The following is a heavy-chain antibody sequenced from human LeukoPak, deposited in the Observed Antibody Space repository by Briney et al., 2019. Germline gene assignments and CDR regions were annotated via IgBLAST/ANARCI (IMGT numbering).Heavy chain of an antibody. CDR3: ARVRYYYDSSGYYFRDKNFDY. CDR2: ISSSSSYI. D-gene: IGHD3-22*01. V-gene: IGHV3-21*01. CDR1: GFTFSSYS. Sequence: PGGSLRLSCAASGFTFSSYSMNWVRQAPGKGLGWVSSISSSSSYIHYAASVKGRFTISRDNAKNSLYLQMNTMRAEDTAVYYCARVRYYYDSSGYYFRDKNFDYWGQGTLVTVSS. J-gene: IGHJ4*02.